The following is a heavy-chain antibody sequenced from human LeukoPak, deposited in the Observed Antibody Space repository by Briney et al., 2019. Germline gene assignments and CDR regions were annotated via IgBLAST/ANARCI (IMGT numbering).Heavy chain of an antibody. D-gene: IGHD5-24*01. CDR1: GGSFSGYY. CDR3: ARSAGYNYRLDY. Sequence: SETLSLTCAVYGGSFSGYYWGWIRQPPGKGLEWIGSIYHSGSTYYNPSLKSRVTISLDTSKNQFSLKLSSVTAADTAVYYCARSAGYNYRLDYWGQGTLVTVSS. CDR2: IYHSGST. V-gene: IGHV4-38-2*01. J-gene: IGHJ4*02.